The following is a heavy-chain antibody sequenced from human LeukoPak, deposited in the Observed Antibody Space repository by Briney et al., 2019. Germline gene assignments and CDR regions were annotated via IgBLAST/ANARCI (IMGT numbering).Heavy chain of an antibody. Sequence: GGSLRLSCAASGFTFSSYWMHWVRQAPGKGLVWVSRINSDGSSTSYADSVKGRFTISRDNGKNTVYLQMNSLRAEDTAVYYCARVIAVAGTDYWGQGTLVTVSS. CDR2: INSDGSST. V-gene: IGHV3-74*01. D-gene: IGHD6-19*01. J-gene: IGHJ4*02. CDR1: GFTFSSYW. CDR3: ARVIAVAGTDY.